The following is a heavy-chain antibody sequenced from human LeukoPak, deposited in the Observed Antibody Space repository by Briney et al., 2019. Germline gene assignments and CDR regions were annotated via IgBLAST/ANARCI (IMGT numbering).Heavy chain of an antibody. CDR2: IYWNDDK. CDR3: AHSPSTTVLLPAAIFWFDP. V-gene: IGHV2-5*01. D-gene: IGHD2-2*01. Sequence: TLSLTCAVYGGSFSGYYWSWVRQPPGKALEWLALIYWNDDKRYSPSLKSRLTITKDTSKNQVVLTMTNMDPVDTATYYCAHSPSTTVLLPAAIFWFDPWGQGTLVTVSS. CDR1: GGSFSGYYWS. J-gene: IGHJ5*02.